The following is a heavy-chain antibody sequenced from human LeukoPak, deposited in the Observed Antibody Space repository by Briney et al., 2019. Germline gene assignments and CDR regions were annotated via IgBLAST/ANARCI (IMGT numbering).Heavy chain of an antibody. Sequence: GGSLRLSCAASGFTFSSYAMSWVRQAPGKGLEWVINISQDGSGKNYADSVEGRFTISRDNAKNSLYLQMNSLRAEDTAVYYWVRDKPRQPGFAYWGQGTLVTVSS. CDR2: ISQDGSGK. CDR1: GFTFSSYA. D-gene: IGHD5-18*01. V-gene: IGHV3-7*03. CDR3: VRDKPRQPGFAY. J-gene: IGHJ4*02.